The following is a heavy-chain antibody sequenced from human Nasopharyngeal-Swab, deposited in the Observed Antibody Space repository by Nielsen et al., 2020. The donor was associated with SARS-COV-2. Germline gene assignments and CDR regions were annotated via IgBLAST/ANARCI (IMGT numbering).Heavy chain of an antibody. Sequence: SETLSLTCTVSGGSISNDIHYWGWIRQAPGKGLEWIGEIHRSGTTNCNPSLKSRVTISVDRSKNNFSLKLNSVTAADTAVYYCARGGAWRFDPWGQGTLVTVSS. D-gene: IGHD2-21*02. CDR2: IHRSGTT. CDR3: ARGGAWRFDP. V-gene: IGHV4-39*07. J-gene: IGHJ5*02. CDR1: GGSISNDIHY.